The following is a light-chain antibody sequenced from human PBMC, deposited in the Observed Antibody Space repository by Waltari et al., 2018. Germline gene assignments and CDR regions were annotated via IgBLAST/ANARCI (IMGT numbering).Light chain of an antibody. V-gene: IGLV2-11*01. Sequence: QSALTQPRSVSGSPGQSVTISCTGSSRDGGAWRFVAWYQQHPGKAPKVLIFDVNKRPSGVPDRFSGSKSGNTAFLTISGLQADDEVDYYCCAYAGSYTWVFGGGTRLTVL. CDR2: DVN. J-gene: IGLJ3*02. CDR3: CAYAGSYTWV. CDR1: SRDGGAWRF.